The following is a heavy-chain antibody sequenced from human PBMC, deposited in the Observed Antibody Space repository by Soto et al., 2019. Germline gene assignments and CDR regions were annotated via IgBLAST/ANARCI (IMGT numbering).Heavy chain of an antibody. CDR2: TYYRAQWLN. D-gene: IGHD3-22*01. CDR1: GDGVSSNIAA. CDR3: AREKGYYQDSSGPFAY. Sequence: SQTLSLTCAISGDGVSSNIAAWNWIRQSPSRGLEWLGRTYYRAQWLNDYADSVKSRITIKPDTSKNQFSLELDSVTPEDTAVYYCAREKGYYQDSSGPFAYWGLGTLVTVSS. V-gene: IGHV6-1*01. J-gene: IGHJ4*02.